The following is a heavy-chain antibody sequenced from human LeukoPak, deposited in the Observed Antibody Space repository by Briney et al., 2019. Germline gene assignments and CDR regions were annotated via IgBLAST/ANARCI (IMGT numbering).Heavy chain of an antibody. CDR2: IYYSGST. Sequence: SETLSLTCNVSGDSISSYYWSWIRQPPGKGLEWIGYIYYSGSTNYNPSLKSRVTISVDTSRNQFSLKLSSVTAADTAVYYCARTTEGYCRGRSCYSYYYYMDVWGKGTTVTVSS. CDR3: ARTTEGYCRGRSCYSYYYYMDV. CDR1: GDSISSYY. J-gene: IGHJ6*03. V-gene: IGHV4-59*01. D-gene: IGHD2-15*01.